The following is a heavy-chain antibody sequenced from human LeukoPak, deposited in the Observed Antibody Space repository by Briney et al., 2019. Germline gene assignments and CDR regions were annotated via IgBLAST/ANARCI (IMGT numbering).Heavy chain of an antibody. CDR1: GFTFSSYA. CDR3: ARVGGDAPYFDY. J-gene: IGHJ4*02. D-gene: IGHD2-21*01. CDR2: IYSAGST. Sequence: PGGSLRLSCAASGFTFSSYAMSWVRQAPGKGLEWVSVIYSAGSTYYADSVKGRFTISRDNSKNTLYLQMNSLRAEDTAVYYCARVGGDAPYFDYWGQGTLVTVSS. V-gene: IGHV3-53*01.